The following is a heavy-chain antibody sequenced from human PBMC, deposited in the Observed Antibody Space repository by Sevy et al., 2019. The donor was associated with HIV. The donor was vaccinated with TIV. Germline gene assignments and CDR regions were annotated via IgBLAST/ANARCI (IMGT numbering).Heavy chain of an antibody. V-gene: IGHV4-39*07. CDR3: ARGEWELRAFDI. D-gene: IGHD1-26*01. CDR2: IYYSGST. J-gene: IGHJ3*02. CDR1: GGSISSSSYY. Sequence: SETLSFTCTVSGGSISSSSYYWGWIRQSPGKGLEWIGSIYYSGSTYYNPSLKSRVTISVDTSKNQFSLKLSSVTAADTAVYYCARGEWELRAFDIRGQGTMVTVSS.